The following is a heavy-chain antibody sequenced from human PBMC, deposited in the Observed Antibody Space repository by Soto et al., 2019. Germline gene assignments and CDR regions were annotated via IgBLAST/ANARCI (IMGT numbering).Heavy chain of an antibody. CDR1: GGTFSTFA. CDR2: IIPIFDTP. CDR3: ASGDYGDYRAYFYYGLDV. Sequence: QVHLVQSGAEVKKPGSSVRVSCKASGGTFSTFAISWVRQAPGQGLQWMGGIIPIFDTPNYAQNFQGRVMITADESTSTAYLELSGLRSEDTAVYYCASGDYGDYRAYFYYGLDVWGQGTTVTVPS. V-gene: IGHV1-69*01. D-gene: IGHD4-17*01. J-gene: IGHJ6*02.